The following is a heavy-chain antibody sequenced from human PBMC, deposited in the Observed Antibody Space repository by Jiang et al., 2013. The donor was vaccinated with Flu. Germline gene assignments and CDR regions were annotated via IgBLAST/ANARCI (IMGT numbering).Heavy chain of an antibody. CDR1: GGSFSGYY. J-gene: IGHJ6*02. V-gene: IGHV4-34*01. CDR2: INHSGST. Sequence: GSGLVKPSETLSLTCAVYGGSFSGYYWSWIRQPPGKGLEWIGEINHSGSTNYNPSLKSRVTISVDTSKNQFSLKLSSVTAADTAVYYCARDQRGGAIFGVVNYYYYGMDVWGQGTTVTVSS. D-gene: IGHD3-3*01. CDR3: ARDQRGGAIFGVVNYYYYGMDV.